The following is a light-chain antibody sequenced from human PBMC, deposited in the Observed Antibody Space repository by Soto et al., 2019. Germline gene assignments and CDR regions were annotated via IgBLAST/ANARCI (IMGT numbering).Light chain of an antibody. Sequence: SVLTQPASLSGSPGQSITISCTGTSSDIGAYDYVSWFQQHPGKAPKLMISEVNNRPSGLSYRFSGSKSGNTASLTISGLQAEDEGDYYCTSFAPGRIYAFGSGTKVTVL. CDR3: TSFAPGRIYA. V-gene: IGLV2-14*01. J-gene: IGLJ1*01. CDR2: EVN. CDR1: SSDIGAYDY.